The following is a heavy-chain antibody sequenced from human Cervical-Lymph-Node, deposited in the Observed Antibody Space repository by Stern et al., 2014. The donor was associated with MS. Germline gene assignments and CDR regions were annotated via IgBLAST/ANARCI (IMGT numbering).Heavy chain of an antibody. D-gene: IGHD4-23*01. CDR3: ARNPGVLRWYYFDY. V-gene: IGHV1-3*01. Sequence: VQLVESGAEVKKPGASVKVSCKASGYTFTSYAMHWVRQAPGQRLEWMGWINAGNGNTKYSQKFQGRVTITRDTSASTAYMELSSLRSEDTAVYYCARNPGVLRWYYFDYWGQGTLVTVSS. CDR1: GYTFTSYA. J-gene: IGHJ4*02. CDR2: INAGNGNT.